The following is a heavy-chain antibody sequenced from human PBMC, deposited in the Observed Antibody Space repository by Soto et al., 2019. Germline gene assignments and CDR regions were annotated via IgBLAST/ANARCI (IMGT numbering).Heavy chain of an antibody. D-gene: IGHD6-19*01. CDR3: AKDRRIAVSHFDF. Sequence: PGGSLRLSCAASGFTFSGYAMIWVRQAPGKGLEWVASISGPGGSTNYAESVKGRFTISRDNSNDTVSLQMNSLRVEDTALYFCAKDRRIAVSHFDFWGQGTLVTVSS. V-gene: IGHV3-23*01. CDR1: GFTFSGYA. CDR2: ISGPGGST. J-gene: IGHJ4*02.